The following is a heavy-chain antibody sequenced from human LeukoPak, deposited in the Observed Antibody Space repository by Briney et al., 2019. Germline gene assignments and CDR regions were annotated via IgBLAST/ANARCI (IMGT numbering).Heavy chain of an antibody. Sequence: GGSLRLSCAASGFTFSTFAMSWVRQAPGKGLEWVSGIIENGYDKYYADSVKGRFTISRDNSKNTLYLQMSSLRAEDTAVYYCVKDGYYYGSGKSCAFDIWGQGTMVTVSS. J-gene: IGHJ3*02. D-gene: IGHD3-10*01. V-gene: IGHV3-23*01. CDR2: IIENGYDK. CDR1: GFTFSTFA. CDR3: VKDGYYYGSGKSCAFDI.